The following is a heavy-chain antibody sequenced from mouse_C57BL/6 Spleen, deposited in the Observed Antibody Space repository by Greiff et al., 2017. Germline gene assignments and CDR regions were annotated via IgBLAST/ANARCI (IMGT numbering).Heavy chain of an antibody. J-gene: IGHJ1*03. CDR1: GFNIKDYY. CDR2: IDPEDGDT. D-gene: IGHD2-4*01. V-gene: IGHV14-1*01. Sequence: EVKLLESGAELVRPGASVKLSCTASGFNIKDYYMHWVKQRPEQGLEWIGRIDPEDGDTEYAPKFKGKATMTADTSSNTAYLQLSSLTSEDTAIYYCTYDCDSHWYFDVWGTGTTVTVSS. CDR3: TYDCDSHWYFDV.